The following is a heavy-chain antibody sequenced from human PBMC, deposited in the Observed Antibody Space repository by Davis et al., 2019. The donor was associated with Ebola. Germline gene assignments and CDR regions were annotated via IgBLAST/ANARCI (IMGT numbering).Heavy chain of an antibody. J-gene: IGHJ4*02. Sequence: GESLKISCAASGFTFSSYGMHWVRQAPGKGLEWVAVISYDGSNKYYADSVKGRFTISRDNSKNTLYLQMNSLRAEDTAVYYCAKGPPGGEDSSSWYGPQNFDYWGQGTLVTVSS. D-gene: IGHD6-13*01. CDR3: AKGPPGGEDSSSWYGPQNFDY. V-gene: IGHV3-30*18. CDR2: ISYDGSNK. CDR1: GFTFSSYG.